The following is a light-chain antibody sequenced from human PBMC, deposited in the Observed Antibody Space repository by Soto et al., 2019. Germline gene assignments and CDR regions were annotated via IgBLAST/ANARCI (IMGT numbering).Light chain of an antibody. CDR1: QSVSSNY. CDR2: GAS. V-gene: IGKV3-20*01. Sequence: EIVLTQSPGTLSLSPGERATLPCRASQSVSSNYLAWYQQKPGQAPRLLIYGASSRATGIPDRFSGSGSGTDFTLTISRLEPEDFAVYYCQQYGRSPWTFGQGTKVEIK. J-gene: IGKJ1*01. CDR3: QQYGRSPWT.